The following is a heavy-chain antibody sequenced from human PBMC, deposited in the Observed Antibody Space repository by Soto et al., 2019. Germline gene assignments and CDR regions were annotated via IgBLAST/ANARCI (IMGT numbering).Heavy chain of an antibody. V-gene: IGHV4-39*01. Sequence: QLQLQESGPGLVKPSETLSLTCTVSGGSISSSSYYWGWIRQPPGKWLEWIGSIYYSGSTYYNPSLKSRVTISVDTSKNQFSRKLSYVTAADTAVYYCARQWLVPGYYYGMDVWGQGTTVTVSS. CDR3: ARQWLVPGYYYGMDV. CDR2: IYYSGST. J-gene: IGHJ6*02. CDR1: GGSISSSSYY. D-gene: IGHD6-19*01.